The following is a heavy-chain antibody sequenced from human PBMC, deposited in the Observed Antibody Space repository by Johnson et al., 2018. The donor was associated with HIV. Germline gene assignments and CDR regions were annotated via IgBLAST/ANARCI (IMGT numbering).Heavy chain of an antibody. CDR1: GFTFSSYA. CDR2: ISYAGRNK. J-gene: IGHJ3*02. Sequence: QVQLVESGGGVVQPGRSLRLSCAVSGFTFSSYAMHWVRQAPGKGLEWVTVISYAGRNKYYADSVKGRFTISRDNAKNSLYLQMNSLRAEDTALSYCARGGSMWGRLVLGEKGGAFDIWGQGTMVTVSS. D-gene: IGHD3-16*01. V-gene: IGHV3-30*04. CDR3: ARGGSMWGRLVLGEKGGAFDI.